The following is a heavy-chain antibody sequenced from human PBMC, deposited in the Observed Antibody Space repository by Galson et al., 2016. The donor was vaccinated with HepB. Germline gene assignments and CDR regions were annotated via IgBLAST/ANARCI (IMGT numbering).Heavy chain of an antibody. CDR1: GGSISSYY. J-gene: IGHJ4*02. Sequence: TLSLTCTVSGGSISSYYWSWIRQPPGKGLEWIGYIYYSGSTNYNPSLPRRVTISVDTSKHQFSLKLRSVTAADTAVYYCSSHPDGSGSYPFDDWGQGTLVTVSS. V-gene: IGHV4-59*01. CDR2: IYYSGST. CDR3: SSHPDGSGSYPFDD. D-gene: IGHD3-10*01.